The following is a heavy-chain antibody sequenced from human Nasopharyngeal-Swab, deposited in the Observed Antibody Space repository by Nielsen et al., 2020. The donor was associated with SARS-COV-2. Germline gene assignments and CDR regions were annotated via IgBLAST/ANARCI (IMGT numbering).Heavy chain of an antibody. CDR3: ARDTGGPPNYFEP. Sequence: GGSLRLSCVASGFTFSGYTMNWVRQAPGKGLEWISSISSTTPYIYYADSVKGRFTISRDNAKNSLYLQMNFPRVEDTAMYYCARDTGGPPNYFEPWGQGTLVTVSS. V-gene: IGHV3-21*01. J-gene: IGHJ5*02. CDR1: GFTFSGYT. D-gene: IGHD1-7*01. CDR2: ISSTTPYI.